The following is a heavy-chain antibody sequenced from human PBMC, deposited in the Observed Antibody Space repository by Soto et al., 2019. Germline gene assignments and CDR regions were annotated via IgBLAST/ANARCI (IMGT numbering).Heavy chain of an antibody. Sequence: SETLSLTCAVYGGSFSGYYWSWIRQPPGKGLEWIGEINHSGRTNYNPSLKSRVTISVDTSKNQFSLKLSSVTAADTAVYYCGRGGGSYYHNDFWGQGALVTVSS. V-gene: IGHV4-34*01. CDR1: GGSFSGYY. CDR2: INHSGRT. J-gene: IGHJ4*02. D-gene: IGHD1-26*01. CDR3: GRGGGSYYHNDF.